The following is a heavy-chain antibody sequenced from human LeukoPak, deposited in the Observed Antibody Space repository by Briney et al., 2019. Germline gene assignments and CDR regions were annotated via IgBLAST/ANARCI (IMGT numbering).Heavy chain of an antibody. CDR1: GSTFSRYA. J-gene: IGHJ4*02. CDR2: ISSDGSNK. Sequence: GGSLRLSCAASGSTFSRYALHWVRQAPGKGLEWVAVISSDGSNKYYAGSVEGRFTISRDNYNNTLLLQMNSLRAEDTAVYYCARTDISGWSRPLDCWGQGTLVTVSS. CDR3: ARTDISGWSRPLDC. V-gene: IGHV3-30-3*01. D-gene: IGHD6-19*01.